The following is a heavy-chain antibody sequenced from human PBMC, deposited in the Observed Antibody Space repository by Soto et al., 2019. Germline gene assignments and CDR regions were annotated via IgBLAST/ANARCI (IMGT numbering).Heavy chain of an antibody. Sequence: EVQLVESGGGLVQPGGSLRLSCAASGFTFSSYSMNWVRQAPGKGLEWVSSISSSSSYIYYADSVKGRFTISRDNAKNSLYLQMNSLRAEDTAVYYCARDNWEVLDDYGDYPRSGFDYWGQGTLVTVSS. CDR3: ARDNWEVLDDYGDYPRSGFDY. J-gene: IGHJ4*02. CDR2: ISSSSSYI. D-gene: IGHD4-17*01. CDR1: GFTFSSYS. V-gene: IGHV3-21*01.